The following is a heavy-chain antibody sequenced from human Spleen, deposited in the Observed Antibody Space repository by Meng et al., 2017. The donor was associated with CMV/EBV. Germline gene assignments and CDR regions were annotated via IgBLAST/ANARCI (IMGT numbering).Heavy chain of an antibody. Sequence: ASVKVSCKASGYTFTSYGISWVRQAPGQGLEWMGWISAYNDNTNYAQKLQGRVTMTTDTSTSTAYMELRSLRSDDTAVYYCALMTPAAIFGVVTHYYYYGMEVWGQGTTVTVSS. D-gene: IGHD3-3*01. CDR2: ISAYNDNT. CDR3: ALMTPAAIFGVVTHYYYYGMEV. CDR1: GYTFTSYG. V-gene: IGHV1-18*01. J-gene: IGHJ6*02.